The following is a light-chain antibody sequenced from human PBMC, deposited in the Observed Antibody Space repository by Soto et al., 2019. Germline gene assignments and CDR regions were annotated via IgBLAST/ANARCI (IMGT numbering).Light chain of an antibody. CDR2: AAS. V-gene: IGKV3-15*01. Sequence: EIVLTQSPGTLSLSPMEIATLSCMASQGLSNNIYLAWYQQKPGQAPRLVIYAASTRATGIPDRFSGGVSGTEFTLTISSLQSEDFAVYYCQQYNEWPPFTFGQGTRLEIK. J-gene: IGKJ5*01. CDR3: QQYNEWPPFT. CDR1: QGLSNN.